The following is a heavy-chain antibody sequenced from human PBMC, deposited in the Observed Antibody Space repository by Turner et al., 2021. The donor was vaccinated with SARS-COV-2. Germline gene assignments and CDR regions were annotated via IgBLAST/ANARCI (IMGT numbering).Heavy chain of an antibody. J-gene: IGHJ4*02. V-gene: IGHV3-30*04. CDR1: GFTFSSYA. CDR3: ARDRTPLLFDYYFDY. D-gene: IGHD3-10*02. Sequence: QVQLVESGGGVVQPGRSLRLSGAASGFTFSSYAMHWVRQAPGKGLEWVAVISYDGSNKYYADSVKGRFTISRDNSKNTLYLQMNSLRAEDTAVYYCARDRTPLLFDYYFDYWGQGTLVTVSS. CDR2: ISYDGSNK.